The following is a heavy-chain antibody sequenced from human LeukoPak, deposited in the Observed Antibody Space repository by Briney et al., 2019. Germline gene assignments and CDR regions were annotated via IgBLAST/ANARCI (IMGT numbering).Heavy chain of an antibody. CDR2: VSGSGSST. J-gene: IGHJ4*02. Sequence: GGSLRLSCAAPGFTFSNYGMRWVRQAPGKGLEWVSTVSGSGSSTYYADSVKGRFTISRDNSKNTLYLQMDSLRAEDTALYYCAKDSIYRSFDYWGQGTLVTVSS. V-gene: IGHV3-23*01. D-gene: IGHD3-16*02. CDR1: GFTFSNYG. CDR3: AKDSIYRSFDY.